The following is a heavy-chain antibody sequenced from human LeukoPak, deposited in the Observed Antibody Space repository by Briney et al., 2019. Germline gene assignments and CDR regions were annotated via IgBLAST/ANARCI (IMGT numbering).Heavy chain of an antibody. CDR3: ARVGIYSSSWYGTNYFDY. D-gene: IGHD6-13*01. Sequence: ASVKVSCKASGYTFTGYYMHWVRQAPGQGLEWMGWINPNSGGTNYAQKFQGRVTMTRDTSISTAYMELSRLRSDDTAVYYCARVGIYSSSWYGTNYFDYWGQGTLVTVSS. V-gene: IGHV1-2*02. CDR1: GYTFTGYY. J-gene: IGHJ4*02. CDR2: INPNSGGT.